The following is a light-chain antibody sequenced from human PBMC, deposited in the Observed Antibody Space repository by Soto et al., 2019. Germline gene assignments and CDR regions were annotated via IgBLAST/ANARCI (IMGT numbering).Light chain of an antibody. CDR3: TSFTTRSLGL. V-gene: IGLV2-14*01. CDR2: EVS. CDR1: SSDVGGYPC. Sequence: QSALTQPASVSGSPGQSITISCTGTSSDVGGYPCVSWYQQHPGKAPKPMIFEVSNRPSGVSPRFSVSRSGNTASLTISGLQAEDEADYYCTSFTTRSLGLFGSGTKLTVL. J-gene: IGLJ1*01.